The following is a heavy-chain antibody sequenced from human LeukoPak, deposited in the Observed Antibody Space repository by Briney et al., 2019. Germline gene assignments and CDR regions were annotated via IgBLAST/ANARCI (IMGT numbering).Heavy chain of an antibody. D-gene: IGHD6-13*01. CDR3: ARVVGSSSWCSH. V-gene: IGHV1-2*02. CDR1: GYTFTGYY. Sequence: EASVKVSCKASGYTFTGYYMHWVRQAPGQGLEWMGWINPNSGGTNHAQKFQGRVTMTRDTSISTAYMELSRLRSDDTAVYYCARVVGSSSWCSHWGQGTLVTVSS. CDR2: INPNSGGT. J-gene: IGHJ4*02.